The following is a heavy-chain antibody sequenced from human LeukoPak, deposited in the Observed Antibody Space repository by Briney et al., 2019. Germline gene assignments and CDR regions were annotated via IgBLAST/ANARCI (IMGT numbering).Heavy chain of an antibody. CDR3: AFNSGYSSAWSPDY. D-gene: IGHD6-19*01. CDR2: ISYDGSNK. J-gene: IGHJ4*02. V-gene: IGHV3-30*03. CDR1: GFTFSSYG. Sequence: GRSLRLSCAASGFTFSSYGMHWVRQAPGKGLDWVAVISYDGSNKYYADSVKGRFTISRDNSKNTLYLLMNSLRAEDTAVYSCAFNSGYSSAWSPDYWGQGTLVTVSS.